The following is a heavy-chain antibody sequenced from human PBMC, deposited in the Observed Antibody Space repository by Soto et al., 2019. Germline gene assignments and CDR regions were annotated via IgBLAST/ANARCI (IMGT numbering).Heavy chain of an antibody. V-gene: IGHV4-31*03. CDR1: GGSIRSGGYY. Sequence: NPSETLSLTCTVSGGSIRSGGYYWSWIRQHPGKGLEWIGYIYYSGSTYYNPSLKSRVTISVDTSKNQCSLKLSSVTAADTAVYNCAREAAGILNWFDPWGQGTLVTVSS. J-gene: IGHJ5*02. CDR3: AREAAGILNWFDP. CDR2: IYYSGST. D-gene: IGHD6-25*01.